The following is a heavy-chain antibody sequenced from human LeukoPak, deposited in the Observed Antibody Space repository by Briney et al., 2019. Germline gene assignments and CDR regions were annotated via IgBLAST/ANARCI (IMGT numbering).Heavy chain of an antibody. CDR2: ISWNSGSI. V-gene: IGHV3-9*01. CDR1: GFTFDDYA. J-gene: IGHJ3*02. CDR3: AKGITICGVVIMGHDAFDI. Sequence: GGSLRLSCAASGFTFDDYAMHWVRQAPGKGLEGVSGISWNSGSIGYADSVKGRFTISRDNAKNSLYLQMNSQRAEDTALYYCAKGITICGVVIMGHDAFDIWGQGTMVTVSS. D-gene: IGHD3-3*01.